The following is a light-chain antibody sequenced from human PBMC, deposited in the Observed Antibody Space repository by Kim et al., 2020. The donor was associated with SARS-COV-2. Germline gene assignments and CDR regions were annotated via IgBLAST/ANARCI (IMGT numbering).Light chain of an antibody. Sequence: GQKVTISCSGSNSNIGNNYVSWYQQLPGTAPKFLIYDNNKRPSGIPGRFSGSKSGTSATLGITGLQTGDEADYYCGTWDSSLSAVVFGGGTQLTVL. CDR2: DNN. J-gene: IGLJ3*02. CDR1: NSNIGNNY. V-gene: IGLV1-51*01. CDR3: GTWDSSLSAVV.